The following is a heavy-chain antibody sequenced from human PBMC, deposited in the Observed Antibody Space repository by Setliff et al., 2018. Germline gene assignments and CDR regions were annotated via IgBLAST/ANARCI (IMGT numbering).Heavy chain of an antibody. D-gene: IGHD4-17*01. V-gene: IGHV4-59*01. CDR1: GASFSGTY. Sequence: SETLSLTCAVYGASFSGTYCSWIRQSPGKGLEWIGYIFYSGSSNYNPSLQSRVSISVDTSKNQLSLKLDSLTAADTAVYFCARLPRTVTHFDYWGQGALVTVSS. CDR2: IFYSGSS. J-gene: IGHJ4*02. CDR3: ARLPRTVTHFDY.